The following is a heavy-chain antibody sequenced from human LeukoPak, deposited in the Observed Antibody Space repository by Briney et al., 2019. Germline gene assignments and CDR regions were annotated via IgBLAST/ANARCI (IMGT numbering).Heavy chain of an antibody. D-gene: IGHD3-3*02. V-gene: IGHV3-7*04. CDR2: IKEDRSEK. Sequence: GGSLRLSCAASGFTFSNYWMNWVRQAPGKGLEWVANIKEDRSEKYYVDSVKGRFTISRDNAKNSLYLQMDSLRAEDTAVYYCARDSQHLNFDHWGQGTLVTVSS. CDR1: GFTFSNYW. CDR3: ARDSQHLNFDH. J-gene: IGHJ4*02.